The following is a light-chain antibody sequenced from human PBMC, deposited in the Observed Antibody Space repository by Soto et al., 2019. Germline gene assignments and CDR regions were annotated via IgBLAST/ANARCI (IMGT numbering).Light chain of an antibody. V-gene: IGKV1-12*01. J-gene: IGKJ5*01. CDR3: QQANSFPIT. CDR1: QGISIW. CDR2: AAS. Sequence: DIQMTRSPSSVSASVGDRVTITCRASQGISIWLAWYQQKPGKAPKLLIYAASSLQSGVPSRFSGSGSGTDFPLTFSSLQPEDFATYYCQQANSFPITFGQGTRLEIK.